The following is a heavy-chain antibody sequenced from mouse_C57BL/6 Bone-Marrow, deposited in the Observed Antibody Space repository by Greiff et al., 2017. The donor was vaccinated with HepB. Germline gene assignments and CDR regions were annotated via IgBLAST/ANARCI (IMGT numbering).Heavy chain of an antibody. CDR1: GYAFSSSW. D-gene: IGHD2-1*01. Sequence: QVQLQQSGPELVKPGASVKISCKASGYAFSSSWMNWVKQRPGKGLEWIGRIYPGDGDTNYNGKFKGKATLTADKSSSTAYMQLSSLTSEDSAVYFCARSYGNYFDVWGTGTTVTVSS. CDR2: IYPGDGDT. CDR3: ARSYGNYFDV. V-gene: IGHV1-82*01. J-gene: IGHJ1*03.